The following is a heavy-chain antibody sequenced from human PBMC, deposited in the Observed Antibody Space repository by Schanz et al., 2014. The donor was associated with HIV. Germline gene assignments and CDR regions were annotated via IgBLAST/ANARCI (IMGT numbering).Heavy chain of an antibody. CDR3: AKDAARIYYDILTGPFDS. CDR1: GFTFSDYA. D-gene: IGHD3-9*01. V-gene: IGHV3-9*01. CDR2: ISWNSGSK. Sequence: VQLVESGGGLVKPGGSPRLSCTTSGFTFSDYAMHWVRQAPGKGLEWVSGISWNSGSKGYAESVKGRFTISRDNAKNSLYLQMNSLRGEDTALYYCAKDAARIYYDILTGPFDSWGQGTLVTVSS. J-gene: IGHJ4*02.